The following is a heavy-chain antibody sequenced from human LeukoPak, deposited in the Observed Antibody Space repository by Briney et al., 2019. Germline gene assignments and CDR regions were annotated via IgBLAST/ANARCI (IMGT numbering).Heavy chain of an antibody. CDR1: GFTFSSHA. V-gene: IGHV3-23*01. CDR2: IRASGGGT. Sequence: GGSLRLSCAATGFTFSSHAMSWVRQAPGKGLEWVSAIRASGGGTYYADSVKGRFSISRDNSKNALYLQMNSLRADDTAVYYCAKACSGDERFDYWGQGTLVTVSS. CDR3: AKACSGDERFDY. J-gene: IGHJ4*02. D-gene: IGHD5-12*01.